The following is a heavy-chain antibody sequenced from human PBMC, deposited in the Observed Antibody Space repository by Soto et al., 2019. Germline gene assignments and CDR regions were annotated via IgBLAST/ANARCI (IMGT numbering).Heavy chain of an antibody. CDR2: IYHSGST. D-gene: IGHD4-17*01. CDR3: ARVGPTVTTGDY. CDR1: GGSIRSGGYS. Sequence: QLQLQESGSGLVKPSQTLSLTCAVSGGSIRSGGYSWSWIRQPPGKGMEWIGYIYHSGSTYYNPSRKSRVTISVDRSKNQFSLKLSSVTAADTAVYYCARVGPTVTTGDYWGQGTLVTVSS. J-gene: IGHJ4*02. V-gene: IGHV4-30-2*01.